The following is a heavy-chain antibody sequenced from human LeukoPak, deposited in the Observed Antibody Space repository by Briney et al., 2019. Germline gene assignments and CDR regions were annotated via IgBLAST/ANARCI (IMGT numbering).Heavy chain of an antibody. D-gene: IGHD3-22*01. CDR2: ISYDVSNK. CDR3: AREPPGNYDSSGHYYAYFDC. J-gene: IGHJ4*02. Sequence: GGSLRLSCAASGFTFSSYAMHWVRQAPGKGLEWVAVISYDVSNKYYADSVKGRFTISRDNAKNSLCLQMNSLTDEDTAVYYCAREPPGNYDSSGHYYAYFDCWGQGTLVTVSS. V-gene: IGHV3-30*04. CDR1: GFTFSSYA.